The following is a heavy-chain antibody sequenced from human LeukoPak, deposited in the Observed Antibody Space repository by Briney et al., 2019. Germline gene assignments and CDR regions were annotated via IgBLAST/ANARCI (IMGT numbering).Heavy chain of an antibody. Sequence: SETLSLTCTVSGGSISSYYWSWIRQPPGKGLEWIGYICYSGSTNYNPSLKSRVTISVDTSKNQFSLKLSSVTAADTAVYYCARAGMGYYFDYWGQGTLVTVSS. CDR2: ICYSGST. CDR3: ARAGMGYYFDY. J-gene: IGHJ4*02. D-gene: IGHD6-13*01. CDR1: GGSISSYY. V-gene: IGHV4-59*01.